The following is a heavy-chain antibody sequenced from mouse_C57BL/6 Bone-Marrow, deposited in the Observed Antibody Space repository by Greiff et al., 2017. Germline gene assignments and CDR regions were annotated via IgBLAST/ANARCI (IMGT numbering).Heavy chain of an antibody. D-gene: IGHD1-1*01. V-gene: IGHV5-6*02. CDR2: ISSGGSYT. CDR3: ARLITTVVAKGLDY. J-gene: IGHJ2*01. CDR1: GFTFSSYG. Sequence: EVMLVESGGDLVKPGGSLKLSCAASGFTFSSYGMSWVRQTPDKRLEWVATISSGGSYTYYPDSVKGRFTISRDNAKTTRYLQMSSLKSEDAAMYYCARLITTVVAKGLDYWGQGTTLTVSS.